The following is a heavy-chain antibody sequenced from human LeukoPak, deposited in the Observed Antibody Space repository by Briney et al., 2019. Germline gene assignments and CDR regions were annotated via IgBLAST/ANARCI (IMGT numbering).Heavy chain of an antibody. V-gene: IGHV3-30*02. Sequence: GGSLRLSCAASGFTFNDYYMSWIRQAPGKGLEWVAFIRYDESDEYYADSVKGRFTISRDNSKNTLYLQMNSLRAEDTAMYYCAKDRSLYLGSSVDSWGQGTLVTVSS. CDR1: GFTFNDYY. D-gene: IGHD2-2*02. CDR2: IRYDESDE. CDR3: AKDRSLYLGSSVDS. J-gene: IGHJ4*02.